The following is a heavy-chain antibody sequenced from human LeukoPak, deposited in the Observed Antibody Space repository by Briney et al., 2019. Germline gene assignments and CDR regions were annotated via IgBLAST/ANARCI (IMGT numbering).Heavy chain of an antibody. CDR3: ARYRDDYGGRSYGMDV. V-gene: IGHV4-59*01. Sequence: NASETLSLTCTVSGGSISSYYWTWIRQPPGKGLEWIGYIYYSGSTNYNPSLKSRVTISVDTSKNQFSLKLSSVTAADTAVYYCARYRDDYGGRSYGMDVWGQGTTVTVSS. D-gene: IGHD4-23*01. CDR1: GGSISSYY. CDR2: IYYSGST. J-gene: IGHJ6*02.